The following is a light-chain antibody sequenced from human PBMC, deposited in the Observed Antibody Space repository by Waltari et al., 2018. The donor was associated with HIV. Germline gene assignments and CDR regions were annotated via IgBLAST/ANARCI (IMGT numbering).Light chain of an antibody. V-gene: IGKV3-15*01. CDR3: QQYNNWPPWT. Sequence: EIVMTQSPATLSVSPGERDTPSCRASQSVSSNLAWYQKKPGQAPRLLIYGASTRATGIPARFSGSGSGTEFTLTISSLQSEDFAVYYCQQYNNWPPWTFGQGTKVEIK. CDR2: GAS. CDR1: QSVSSN. J-gene: IGKJ1*01.